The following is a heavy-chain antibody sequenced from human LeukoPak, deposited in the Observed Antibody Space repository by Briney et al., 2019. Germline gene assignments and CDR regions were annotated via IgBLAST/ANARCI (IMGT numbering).Heavy chain of an antibody. D-gene: IGHD2-2*01. CDR1: GGNFSSYA. CDR2: IIPIFGTA. CDR3: ARECSTSCYMDV. V-gene: IGHV1-69*13. J-gene: IGHJ6*03. Sequence: SVKVSCKASGGNFSSYAISWVRQAPGQGLEWMGGIIPIFGTANYAQKFQGRVTITADESTSTAYMELSSLRSEDTAVYYCARECSTSCYMDVWGKGATVTVSS.